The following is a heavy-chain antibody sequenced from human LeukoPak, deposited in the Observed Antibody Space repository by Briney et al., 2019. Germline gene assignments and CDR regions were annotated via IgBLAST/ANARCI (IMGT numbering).Heavy chain of an antibody. D-gene: IGHD1-26*01. J-gene: IGHJ4*02. CDR1: GGSLSSSSYY. CDR3: ARDPIVGATKVDY. CDR2: IYYSGST. V-gene: IGHV4-39*07. Sequence: SETLSLTCTVSGGSLSSSSYYWGWLRQPPGKGLEWVGSIYYSGSTYYNPSLKSRVTISVDTSKNQFSLKLSSVTAADTAVYYCARDPIVGATKVDYWGQGTLVTVSS.